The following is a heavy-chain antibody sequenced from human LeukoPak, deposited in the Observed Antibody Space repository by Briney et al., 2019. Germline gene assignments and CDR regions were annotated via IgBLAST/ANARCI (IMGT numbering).Heavy chain of an antibody. V-gene: IGHV3-30-3*01. CDR2: ISYDGGKT. D-gene: IGHD3-3*01. J-gene: IGHJ4*02. CDR3: ARRFNDFWSGSQLEY. Sequence: GGSLRLSCAASGFIFDGYAMHWVRQAPGKGLQWLAVISYDGGKTYYADSVEGRFTISRDNSKSTVYLEINSLRSEDTAIYYCARRFNDFWSGSQLEYWGQGTLVTVSS. CDR1: GFIFDGYA.